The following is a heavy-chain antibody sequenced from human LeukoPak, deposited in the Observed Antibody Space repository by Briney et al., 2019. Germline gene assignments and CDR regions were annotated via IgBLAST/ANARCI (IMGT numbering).Heavy chain of an antibody. CDR1: GFTFRNFA. CDR3: AKDGQSFNSMYDYFDS. J-gene: IGHJ4*02. V-gene: IGHV3-23*01. D-gene: IGHD2-8*01. CDR2: IGGGDT. Sequence: GGSLRLSCSASGFTFRNFAISWVRQAPRKGLEWVSSIGGGDTHYADSVKGRFTISRDDSRSTVDLQMSSLRAEDTAVYYCAKDGQSFNSMYDYFDSWGQGTLVTVSS.